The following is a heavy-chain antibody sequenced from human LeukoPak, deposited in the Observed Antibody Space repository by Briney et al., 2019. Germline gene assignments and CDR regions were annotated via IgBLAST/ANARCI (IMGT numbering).Heavy chain of an antibody. CDR3: AKGGRITMIVVSVAFDI. Sequence: GGSLRLSCAASGFTFSSYGMHWVRQAPGKGLEWVAFIRYDGSNKYYADSVKGRFTISRDNSKNTLYLQMNSLRAEDTAVYYCAKGGRITMIVVSVAFDIWGQGTMVTVSS. D-gene: IGHD3-22*01. V-gene: IGHV3-30*02. CDR1: GFTFSSYG. J-gene: IGHJ3*02. CDR2: IRYDGSNK.